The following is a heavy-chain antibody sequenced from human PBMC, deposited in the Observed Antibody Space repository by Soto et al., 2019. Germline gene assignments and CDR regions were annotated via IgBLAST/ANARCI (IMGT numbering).Heavy chain of an antibody. J-gene: IGHJ5*02. V-gene: IGHV4-30-2*01. D-gene: IGHD6-6*01. CDR3: VRESVASGPNYFDT. CDR2: IYHSGST. CDR1: GGTITGGRSS. Sequence: KLPHPSSVSGGTITGGRSSWNWIRHATGKGLEWIAYIYHSGSTYYNPSLKSRVTISVDRSENQFSLKLTSVTAADTAVYYCVRESVASGPNYFDTWGPGTLV.